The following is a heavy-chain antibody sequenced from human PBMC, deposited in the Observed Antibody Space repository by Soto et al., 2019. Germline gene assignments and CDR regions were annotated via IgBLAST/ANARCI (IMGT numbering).Heavy chain of an antibody. J-gene: IGHJ4*02. CDR1: GFTFSSYS. Sequence: EVQLVESGGGLVQPGGSLRLSCAASGFTFSSYSMNWVRQAPGKGLEWVSYISSSSSTIYYADSVKGRFTISRDNAKNSLYLQMNSLRAEDTAGYYCAIDLNLGSSAYWGQGTLVTVSS. CDR2: ISSSSSTI. V-gene: IGHV3-48*01. D-gene: IGHD6-19*01. CDR3: AIDLNLGSSAY.